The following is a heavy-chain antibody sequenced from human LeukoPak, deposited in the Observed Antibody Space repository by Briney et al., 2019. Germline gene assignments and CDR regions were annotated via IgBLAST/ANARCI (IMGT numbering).Heavy chain of an antibody. D-gene: IGHD3-22*01. CDR1: GFTFSSYA. Sequence: GGSLRLSCAASGFTFSSYAMHWVRQAPGKGLEWVAVISYDGSNKYYADSVKGRFTISRDNSKNTLYLQMNSLRAEDTAVYYCAKDPITMIVVVITYFDYWGQVTLVTVSS. V-gene: IGHV3-30-3*01. CDR2: ISYDGSNK. CDR3: AKDPITMIVVVITYFDY. J-gene: IGHJ4*02.